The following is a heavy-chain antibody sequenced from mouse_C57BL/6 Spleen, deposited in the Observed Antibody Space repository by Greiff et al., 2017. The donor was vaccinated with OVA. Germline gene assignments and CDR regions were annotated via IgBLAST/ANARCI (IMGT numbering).Heavy chain of an antibody. V-gene: IGHV1-22*01. Sequence: EVQLQQSGPELVKPGASVKMSCKASGYTFTDYNMHWVKQSHGKSLEWIGYINPNNGGTSYNQKFKGKATLTVNKSSSTAYMELRSLTSEDSAVYYCARWTMGGNYPYYFDYWGQGTTLTVSS. J-gene: IGHJ2*01. CDR3: ARWTMGGNYPYYFDY. CDR1: GYTFTDYN. D-gene: IGHD2-1*01. CDR2: INPNNGGT.